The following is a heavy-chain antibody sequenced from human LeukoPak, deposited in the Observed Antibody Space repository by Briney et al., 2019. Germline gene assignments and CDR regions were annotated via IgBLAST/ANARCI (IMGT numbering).Heavy chain of an antibody. J-gene: IGHJ4*02. CDR2: ISSSSSYI. CDR1: GFTFSSYS. CDR3: ARDPTFGGVIADDY. Sequence: GGSLRLSCAASGFTFSSYSMNWVPQAPGKGLEWVSSISSSSSYIYYADSVKGRFTISRDNANNSLYLQMNSLRAEDTAVYYCARDPTFGGVIADDYWGQGTLVTVSS. V-gene: IGHV3-21*01. D-gene: IGHD3-16*02.